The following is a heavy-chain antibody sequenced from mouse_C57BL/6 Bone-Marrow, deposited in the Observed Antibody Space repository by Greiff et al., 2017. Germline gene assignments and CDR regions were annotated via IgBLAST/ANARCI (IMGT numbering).Heavy chain of an antibody. CDR1: GYTFTSYW. J-gene: IGHJ4*01. CDR2: IDPSDSYT. V-gene: IGHV1-69*01. Sequence: QVQLQQPGAELVMPGASVKLSCKASGYTFTSYWMHWVKQRPGPGLEWIGEIDPSDSYTNYNQKFKGKSTLTVDKSSSTAYMQLSSLKSEDSAVYYCARLAAMDYWGQGTSVTVSS. CDR3: ARLAAMDY.